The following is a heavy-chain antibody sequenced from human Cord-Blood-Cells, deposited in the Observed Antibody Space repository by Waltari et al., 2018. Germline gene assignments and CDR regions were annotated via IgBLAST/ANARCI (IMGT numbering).Heavy chain of an antibody. V-gene: IGHV3-7*01. Sequence: EVQLVESGGGLVQPGGSLRLSCAASGLPFSSYWMSWVGQAPGKGLEWVDNIKQDGSEKYYVDSVKGRFTISRDNAKNSLYLQMNSLRAEDTAVYYCARDTWFGELFDYWGQGTLVTVSS. D-gene: IGHD3-10*01. J-gene: IGHJ4*02. CDR3: ARDTWFGELFDY. CDR1: GLPFSSYW. CDR2: IKQDGSEK.